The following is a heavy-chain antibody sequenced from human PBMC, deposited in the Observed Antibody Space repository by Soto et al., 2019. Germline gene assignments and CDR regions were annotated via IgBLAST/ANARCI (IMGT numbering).Heavy chain of an antibody. J-gene: IGHJ4*02. CDR2: MNPNIGNA. V-gene: IGHV1-8*01. D-gene: IGHD2-2*01. Sequence: ASVKVSCKASGYTFTSYDINWVRQATGQGLEWMGGMNPNIGNADYAQKFQGRVTITRDESTSTAYMELSSLRSEDTAVYYCARNSRNYCSSTSCYESLFYFDYWGQGTLVTVSS. CDR3: ARNSRNYCSSTSCYESLFYFDY. CDR1: GYTFTSYD.